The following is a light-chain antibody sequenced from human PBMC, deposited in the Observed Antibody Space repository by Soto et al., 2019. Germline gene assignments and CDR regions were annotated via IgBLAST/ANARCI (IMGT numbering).Light chain of an antibody. Sequence: QSVLTQPASVSGSPGQSITISCTGTSSDVGGYNYVSWYQQHPGKAPKLIIYGVSNRPSGISNRLSGSKSDNTASLTISGLQTEDEADYYCSSYTSSSPLRVFGGGTQLTVL. CDR3: SSYTSSSPLRV. CDR2: GVS. CDR1: SSDVGGYNY. J-gene: IGLJ3*02. V-gene: IGLV2-14*01.